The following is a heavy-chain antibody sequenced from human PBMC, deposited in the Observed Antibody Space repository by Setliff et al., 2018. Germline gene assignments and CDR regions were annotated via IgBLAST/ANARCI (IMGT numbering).Heavy chain of an antibody. Sequence: GGSLRLSCAASGFTFDDYAMTWVRQAPGTGLEWVSGINWNGGSIGYADSVKGRFTISRDNAKNSLYLLMNSLRAEDTALYYCAKDTHYYSNTGYYCFDYWGQGALVTVSS. D-gene: IGHD3-9*01. CDR2: INWNGGSI. CDR1: GFTFDDYA. CDR3: AKDTHYYSNTGYYCFDY. J-gene: IGHJ4*02. V-gene: IGHV3-20*04.